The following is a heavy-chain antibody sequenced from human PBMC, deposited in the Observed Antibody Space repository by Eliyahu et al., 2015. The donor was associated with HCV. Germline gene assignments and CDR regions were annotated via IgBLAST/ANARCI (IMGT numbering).Heavy chain of an antibody. J-gene: IGHJ4*02. CDR2: IYTSGST. Sequence: QVQLQESGPGLVKPSETLSLTCPVSGXXXIXXXWXWIRQPAGKGLEWIGRIYTSGSTNYNPSLKSRVTMSVDTSKNQFXLKLSSVTAADTAVYYCARGRPYYYGSESSRYYFDYWGQGTLVTVSS. CDR3: ARGRPYYYGSESSRYYFDY. D-gene: IGHD3-10*01. V-gene: IGHV4-4*07. CDR1: GXXXIXXX.